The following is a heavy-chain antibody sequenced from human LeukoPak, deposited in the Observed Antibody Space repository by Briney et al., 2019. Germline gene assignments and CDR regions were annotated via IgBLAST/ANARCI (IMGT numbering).Heavy chain of an antibody. CDR3: ARDLAGKQTYYYEKDAFDI. CDR1: GYTFTGYY. V-gene: IGHV1-2*02. Sequence: GASVNVSCKASGYTFTGYYMHWVRQAPGQGLEWMGWINPNSGGTNYAQKFQGRVTMTRDTSISTAYMGLSRLRSDDTAVYYCARDLAGKQTYYYEKDAFDIWGQGTMVTVSS. CDR2: INPNSGGT. J-gene: IGHJ3*02. D-gene: IGHD3-22*01.